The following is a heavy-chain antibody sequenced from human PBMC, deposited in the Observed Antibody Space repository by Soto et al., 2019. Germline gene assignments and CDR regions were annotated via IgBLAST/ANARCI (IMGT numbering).Heavy chain of an antibody. CDR2: IYPGDSDT. D-gene: IGHD1-7*01. J-gene: IGHJ4*02. Sequence: EALKISCKGYGYSFTSYWIGWVRQMPGKGLEWMGIIYPGDSDTRYSPSFQGQVTISADKSISTAYLQWSSLKASDTAMYYCATSQLELLGGYYFDYWGQGTLVTVSS. CDR3: ATSQLELLGGYYFDY. CDR1: GYSFTSYW. V-gene: IGHV5-51*01.